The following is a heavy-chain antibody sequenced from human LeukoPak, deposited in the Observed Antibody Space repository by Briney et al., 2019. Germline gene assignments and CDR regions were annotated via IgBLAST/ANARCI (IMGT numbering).Heavy chain of an antibody. J-gene: IGHJ4*02. CDR1: GGSISSYY. CDR3: ARWQINLYYFDY. D-gene: IGHD1-14*01. Sequence: PSETLSLTCSVSGGSISSYYWSWIRQPPGKGLEWIGYIYYSGSTNHNPSLKSRVTISVDTSKNQFSLKLSSVTAADTAVYYCARWQINLYYFDYWGQGTLVTVSS. V-gene: IGHV4-59*08. CDR2: IYYSGST.